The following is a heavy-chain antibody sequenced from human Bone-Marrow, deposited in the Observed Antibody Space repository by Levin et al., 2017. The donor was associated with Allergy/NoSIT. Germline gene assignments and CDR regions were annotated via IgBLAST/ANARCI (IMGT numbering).Heavy chain of an antibody. Sequence: SETLSLTCAVYGGSFSGYYWSWIRQPPGKGLEWIGEINHSGSTNYNPSLKSRVTISVDTSKNQFSLKLSSVTAADTAVYYCAGARVTLGYCSGGSCYPRFQFDYWGQGTLVTVSS. CDR2: INHSGST. J-gene: IGHJ4*02. D-gene: IGHD2-15*01. CDR3: AGARVTLGYCSGGSCYPRFQFDY. CDR1: GGSFSGYY. V-gene: IGHV4-34*01.